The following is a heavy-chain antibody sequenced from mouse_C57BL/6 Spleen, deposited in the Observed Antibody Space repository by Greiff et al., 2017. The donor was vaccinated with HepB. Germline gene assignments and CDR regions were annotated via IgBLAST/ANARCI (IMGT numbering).Heavy chain of an antibody. CDR3: TRWTGTFAY. V-gene: IGHV1-15*01. D-gene: IGHD4-1*01. CDR1: GYTFTDYE. CDR2: IDPETGGT. J-gene: IGHJ3*01. Sequence: QVQLKESGAELVRPGASVTLSCKASGYTFTDYEMHWVKQTPVHGLEWIGAIDPETGGTAYNQKFKGKAILTADKSSSTAYMELRSLTSEDSAVYYCTRWTGTFAYWGQGTLVTVSA.